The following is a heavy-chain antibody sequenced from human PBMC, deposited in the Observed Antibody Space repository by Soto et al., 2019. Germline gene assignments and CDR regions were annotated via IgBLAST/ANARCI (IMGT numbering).Heavy chain of an antibody. J-gene: IGHJ3*02. CDR2: IYYSGST. V-gene: IGHV4-30-4*01. Sequence: QVQLQESGPGLVKPSQTLSLTCTVSGGSISSGDYYWSWIRQPPGKGLEGIGYIYYSGSTYYNPSLKSRVTISADTSKNQFSLKLSSVTAADTAVYYRAGGAVYCSGGSCYHDAFDIWGQGTMVTVSS. D-gene: IGHD2-15*01. CDR1: GGSISSGDYY. CDR3: AGGAVYCSGGSCYHDAFDI.